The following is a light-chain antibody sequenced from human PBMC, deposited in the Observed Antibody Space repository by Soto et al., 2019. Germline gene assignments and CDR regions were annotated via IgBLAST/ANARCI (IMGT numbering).Light chain of an antibody. Sequence: QSVLAQPPSASGTPGQRVTISCSGDRSNVGSCAVTWFQQLPGSAPKVLIHSSSRRPSGVPDRFSGSKSGTSASLTISGLRSEDEADYYCAEWEASSNGFVFGTGTKVTVL. V-gene: IGLV1-44*01. CDR1: RSNVGSCA. J-gene: IGLJ1*01. CDR3: AEWEASSNGFV. CDR2: SSS.